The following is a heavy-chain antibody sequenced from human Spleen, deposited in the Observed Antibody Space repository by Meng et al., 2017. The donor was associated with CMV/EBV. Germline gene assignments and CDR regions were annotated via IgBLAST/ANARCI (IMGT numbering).Heavy chain of an antibody. V-gene: IGHV3-13*01. D-gene: IGHD6-25*01. J-gene: IGHJ4*02. CDR3: ARDSSGYPSGVGPPFDY. CDR1: GFTFSRND. Sequence: GESLKISCADSGFTFSRNDMHGVRQPVGKGLEWVSTIGTAGDKSYAAYVKGRFTISRDNAKNSLFLQLNSLRAGDTGVYFCARDSSGYPSGVGPPFDYWGQGTPVTVSS. CDR2: IGTAGDK.